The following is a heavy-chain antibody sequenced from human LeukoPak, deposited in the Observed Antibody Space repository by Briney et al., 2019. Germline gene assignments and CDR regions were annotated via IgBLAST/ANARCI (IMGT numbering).Heavy chain of an antibody. V-gene: IGHV3-23*01. CDR3: AKAPSGYYYTFDY. Sequence: GGSLRLSCVASGFTFSSYAMSWVRQAPGKGLEWVSAISGSGGSTYYADSVKGRFTISRDNSKNTLYLQMNSLRAEDTAVYYCAKAPSGYYYTFDYWGQGTLVTVSS. D-gene: IGHD3-22*01. J-gene: IGHJ4*02. CDR2: ISGSGGST. CDR1: GFTFSSYA.